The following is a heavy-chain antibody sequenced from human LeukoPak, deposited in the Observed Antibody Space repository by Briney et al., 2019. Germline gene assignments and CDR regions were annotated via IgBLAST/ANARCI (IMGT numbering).Heavy chain of an antibody. J-gene: IGHJ6*02. CDR1: VYTFTSYG. CDR3: ARGLPWGQNSLYGMDV. CDR2: ISAYNGNT. Sequence: GASVKVSCKASVYTFTSYGISWVRQAPGQGLDWMGWISAYNGNTNYAEKLQGRVTMTRDTSTSTAYMELRSLRSDDTAVYYCARGLPWGQNSLYGMDVWGQGTTVTVSS. D-gene: IGHD7-27*01. V-gene: IGHV1-18*01.